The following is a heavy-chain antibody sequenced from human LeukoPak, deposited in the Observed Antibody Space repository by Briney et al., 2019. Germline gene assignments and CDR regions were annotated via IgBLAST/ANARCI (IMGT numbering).Heavy chain of an antibody. CDR1: GFTFSSYG. Sequence: GGSLRLSCATSGFTFSSYGMHWVRQAPGKGLEWVAVIWYDGSNKYYADSVKGRFTISRDNSKNTLYLQMNSLRAEDTAVYYCGRDYRYSGVYQFDYWGQGTLVAVSS. D-gene: IGHD1-26*01. CDR2: IWYDGSNK. CDR3: GRDYRYSGVYQFDY. J-gene: IGHJ4*02. V-gene: IGHV3-33*01.